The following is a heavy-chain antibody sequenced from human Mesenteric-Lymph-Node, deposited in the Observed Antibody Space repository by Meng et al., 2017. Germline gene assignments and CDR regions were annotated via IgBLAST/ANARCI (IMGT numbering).Heavy chain of an antibody. CDR3: ARGGTWLWFGESY. V-gene: IGHV4-34*01. CDR1: CGSFSGYY. CDR2: IHHSGST. Sequence: QVLLQQWAAGLLKPSEALSLACAAYCGSFSGYYWSWIRQPPGRGREWIGEIHHSGSTNYNPSLKSRVTISVDTSKNQFSLKLSSVTAADTAVYYCARGGTWLWFGESYSGQGTLVTVSS. J-gene: IGHJ4*02. D-gene: IGHD3-10*01.